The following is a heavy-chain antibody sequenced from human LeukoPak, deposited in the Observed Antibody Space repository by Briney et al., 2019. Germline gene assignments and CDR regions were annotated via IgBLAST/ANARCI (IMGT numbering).Heavy chain of an antibody. V-gene: IGHV3-9*01. J-gene: IGHJ3*02. Sequence: GGSLRLSCAASGFTFSNYAMHWVRQAPGKGLEWVSGISWNSGSIGYADSVKGRFTISRDNAKNSLYLQMNSLRAEDTALYYCAKDYYDSSEGAFDIWGQGTMVTVSS. CDR1: GFTFSNYA. D-gene: IGHD3-22*01. CDR3: AKDYYDSSEGAFDI. CDR2: ISWNSGSI.